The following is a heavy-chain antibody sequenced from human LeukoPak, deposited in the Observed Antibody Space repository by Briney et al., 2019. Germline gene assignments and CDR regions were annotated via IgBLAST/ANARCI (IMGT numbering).Heavy chain of an antibody. J-gene: IGHJ4*02. CDR1: GFTFSSYE. V-gene: IGHV3-48*03. CDR2: TSSSGSTI. Sequence: GGSLRLSCAASGFTFSSYEMNWVRQAPGKGLEWVSYTSSSGSTIYYADSVKGRFTISRDNAKNSLYLQMNSLRAEDTAVYYRAREAAYYYGSGILYWGQGTLVTVSS. CDR3: AREAAYYYGSGILY. D-gene: IGHD3-10*01.